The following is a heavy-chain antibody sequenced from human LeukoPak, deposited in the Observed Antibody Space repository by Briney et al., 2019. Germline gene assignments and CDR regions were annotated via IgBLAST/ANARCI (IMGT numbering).Heavy chain of an antibody. D-gene: IGHD5-24*01. CDR3: AKDRDLRASGFDY. Sequence: GGSLRLSCAASGFTFSSYGMHWVRQAPGKGLEWVAFIRYDGSNKYYADSVKGRFTISRDNSKNTLYLQMNSLRAEDTAVYYCAKDRDLRASGFDYWGQGTLVTVSS. V-gene: IGHV3-30*02. J-gene: IGHJ4*02. CDR2: IRYDGSNK. CDR1: GFTFSSYG.